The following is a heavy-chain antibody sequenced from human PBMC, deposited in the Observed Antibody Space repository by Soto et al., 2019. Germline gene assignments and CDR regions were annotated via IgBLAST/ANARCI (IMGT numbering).Heavy chain of an antibody. D-gene: IGHD3-22*01. CDR2: VYHSGST. CDR1: GGSISTSNW. Sequence: PSETLSLTCAVSGGSISTSNWWSWVRQPPGKGLEWIGEVYHSGSTNYNPSFKSRVAMSVDKSKNQFSLKLNSVTAADTAVYYCAGSGYYHNSGMDVWGQGTTVTVSS. J-gene: IGHJ6*02. CDR3: AGSGYYHNSGMDV. V-gene: IGHV4-4*02.